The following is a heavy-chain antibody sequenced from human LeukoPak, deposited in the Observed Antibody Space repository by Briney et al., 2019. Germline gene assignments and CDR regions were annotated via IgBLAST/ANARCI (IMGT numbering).Heavy chain of an antibody. CDR2: IIPILGIA. V-gene: IGHV1-69*02. J-gene: IGHJ2*01. Sequence: SVKVSCKASGGTFSSYTISWVRQATGQGLEWMGRIIPILGIANYAQKFQGRVTITADKSTSTAYMELSSLRSEDTAVYYCARGLVVTADRDWYFDLWGRGTLVTVSS. CDR1: GGTFSSYT. CDR3: ARGLVVTADRDWYFDL. D-gene: IGHD2-21*02.